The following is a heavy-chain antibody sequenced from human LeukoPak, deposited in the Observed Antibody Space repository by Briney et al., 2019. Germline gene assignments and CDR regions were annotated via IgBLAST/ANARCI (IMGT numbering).Heavy chain of an antibody. V-gene: IGHV5-51*01. Sequence: GESLKISCKGSGYSFTNYWLGWVRQMPGKGLEWMGIFYPGDSNTRYNPSFQGQVTFSADKSVNTAYLQWSSLRASDTAMYYCARRDSGDYWFDSWGQGTLVTVSS. J-gene: IGHJ5*01. CDR2: FYPGDSNT. CDR3: ARRDSGDYWFDS. D-gene: IGHD4-17*01. CDR1: GYSFTNYW.